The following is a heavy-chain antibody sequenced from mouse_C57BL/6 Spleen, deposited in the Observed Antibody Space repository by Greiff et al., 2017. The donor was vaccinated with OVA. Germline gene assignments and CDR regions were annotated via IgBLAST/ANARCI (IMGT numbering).Heavy chain of an antibody. CDR1: GFSLTSYG. J-gene: IGHJ3*01. CDR2: IWGVGST. CDR3: ASRYDYDGFAY. Sequence: VKLVESGPGLVAPSQSLSITCTVSGFSLTSYGVDWVRQSPGKGLEWLGVIWGVGSTNYNSALKSRLSISKDNSKSQVFLKMNSLQTDDTAMYYCASRYDYDGFAYWGQGTLVTVSA. D-gene: IGHD2-4*01. V-gene: IGHV2-6*01.